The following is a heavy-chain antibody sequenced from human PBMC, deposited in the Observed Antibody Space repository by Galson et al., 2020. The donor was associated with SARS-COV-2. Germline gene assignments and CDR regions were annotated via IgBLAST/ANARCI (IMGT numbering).Heavy chain of an antibody. CDR2: IYYSGST. CDR3: ARDRNENYFDQ. V-gene: IGHV4-39*07. Sequence: SQTPSLTCTVSSASIRSPLYYRGWTRPPPGQGLECIARIYYSGSTYYNPSLKRRVTISVDTSKNQFSLKLSSVTAADTAVYYCARDRNENYFDQWGQGALVIASS. CDR1: SASIRSPLYY. D-gene: IGHD1-1*01. J-gene: IGHJ4*02.